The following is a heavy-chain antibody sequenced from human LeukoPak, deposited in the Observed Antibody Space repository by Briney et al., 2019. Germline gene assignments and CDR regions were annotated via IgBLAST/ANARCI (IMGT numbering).Heavy chain of an antibody. V-gene: IGHV4-38-2*02. CDR3: AREGKDDFWSGSYYYYYYMDV. J-gene: IGHJ6*03. D-gene: IGHD3-3*01. CDR1: GYSISSGYY. Sequence: SETLSLTCAVAGYSISSGYYWGWIRQPPGKGLEWIGSIYHSGSTYYNPSLKRRVTISVDTSKTQFTLKLSSVTAADTAVYYCAREGKDDFWSGSYYYYYYMDVWGKGTTVTVPS. CDR2: IYHSGST.